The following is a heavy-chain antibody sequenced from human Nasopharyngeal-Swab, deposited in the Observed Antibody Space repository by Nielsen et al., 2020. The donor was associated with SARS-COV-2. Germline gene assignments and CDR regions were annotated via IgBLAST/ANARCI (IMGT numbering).Heavy chain of an antibody. CDR3: ARDPGGILFPSDYMVV. CDR1: GYTFTGYY. J-gene: IGHJ6*03. V-gene: IGHV1-2*04. Sequence: ASVKVSCKASGYTFTGYYMHWVRQAPGQGLEWMGWINPNSGGTNYAQKFQGWVTMTRDTSISTAYMELSRLRSDDTAVYYCARDPGGILFPSDYMVVWGKGTTVTVSS. D-gene: IGHD2-15*01. CDR2: INPNSGGT.